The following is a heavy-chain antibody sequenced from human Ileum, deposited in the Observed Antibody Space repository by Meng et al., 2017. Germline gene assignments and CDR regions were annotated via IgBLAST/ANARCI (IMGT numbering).Heavy chain of an antibody. CDR1: GFTFSSYE. CDR3: ARDMSVAGNTRPYYFDY. Sequence: GGSLRLSCAASGFTFSSYEMNWVRQAPGKGLEWVSYISDSGTTIYYADSVKGRFTTSRDNAKNSLYLQMNSLRAEDTALYYCARDMSVAGNTRPYYFDYWGQGTLVTVSS. CDR2: ISDSGTTI. D-gene: IGHD6-19*01. V-gene: IGHV3-48*03. J-gene: IGHJ4*02.